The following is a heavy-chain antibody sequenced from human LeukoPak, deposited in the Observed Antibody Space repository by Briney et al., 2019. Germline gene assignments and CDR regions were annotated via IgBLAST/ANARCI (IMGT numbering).Heavy chain of an antibody. CDR2: ISCSNSYI. Sequence: KSGGSLRLSCAASGFTFSSYNMNWVRRATGKGLEWVSFISCSNSYIYYADSVKGRFTIPRHNTKNSLYLQMNRPRAEDTALYYWARVRGYSYGYDVFDIWGQGTMVTVSP. CDR1: GFTFSSYN. CDR3: ARVRGYSYGYDVFDI. J-gene: IGHJ3*02. D-gene: IGHD5-18*01. V-gene: IGHV3-21*01.